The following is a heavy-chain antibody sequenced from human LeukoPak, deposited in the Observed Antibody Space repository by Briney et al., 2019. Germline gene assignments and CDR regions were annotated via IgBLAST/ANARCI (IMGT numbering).Heavy chain of an antibody. V-gene: IGHV5-51*01. J-gene: IGHJ4*02. Sequence: GESLKISCRYSFTSYWIGWVRQMPGKGLEWMGIIYPGDSDTKYSPSFQGQVTISADKSISTAYLQWSSLKASDTAMYYCARRSPDSSSWYLDYWGQGTLVTVSS. CDR3: ARRSPDSSSWYLDY. CDR2: IYPGDSDT. D-gene: IGHD6-13*01. CDR1: YSFTSYW.